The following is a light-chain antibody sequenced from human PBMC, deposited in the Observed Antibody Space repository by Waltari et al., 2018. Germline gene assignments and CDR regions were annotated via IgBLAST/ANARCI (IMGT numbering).Light chain of an antibody. Sequence: EIVLTQSPGTLSLSPGERATLSCRASQRVSSSYLAWFQQKPGQAPRLLIYGASTRATGIPDRFSGIGSGTDFTLTISRLEPEDFAVYHCQHYGSSLLTFGGGTKVEIK. CDR1: QRVSSSY. CDR3: QHYGSSLLT. CDR2: GAS. J-gene: IGKJ4*01. V-gene: IGKV3-20*01.